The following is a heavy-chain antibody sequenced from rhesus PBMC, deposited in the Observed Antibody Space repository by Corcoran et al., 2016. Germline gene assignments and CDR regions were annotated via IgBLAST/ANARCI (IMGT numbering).Heavy chain of an antibody. CDR3: ARARPYSSSHFDY. J-gene: IGHJ4*01. V-gene: IGHV4-147*01. CDR2: IYGSSGGT. D-gene: IGHD6-43*01. CDR1: GGSISSNY. Sequence: QVQLQESGPGLVKPSETLSLTCAVSGGSISSNYWSWIRQPPGKGLEWIGRIYGSSGGTTYHPPRASRVTISPGPSKNQFSLRLSAVTAADTAVYYWARARPYSSSHFDYWGQGVLVTVSS.